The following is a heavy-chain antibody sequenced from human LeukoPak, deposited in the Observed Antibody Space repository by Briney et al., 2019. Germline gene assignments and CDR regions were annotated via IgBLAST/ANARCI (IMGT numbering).Heavy chain of an antibody. CDR3: AKDGTSYYSIYY. J-gene: IGHJ4*02. Sequence: GGSLRLSCAASGFTFSSYDMHWVRQATGKGLEWVSAIGTAGDTYYPGSVKGRFTVSRDDSKNTLYLQMNSLRGADTAVYYCAKDGTSYYSIYYWGRGTLVTVSS. D-gene: IGHD3-22*01. CDR2: IGTAGDT. CDR1: GFTFSSYD. V-gene: IGHV3-13*01.